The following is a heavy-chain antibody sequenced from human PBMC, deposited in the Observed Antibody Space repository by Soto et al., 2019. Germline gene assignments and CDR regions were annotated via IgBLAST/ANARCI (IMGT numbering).Heavy chain of an antibody. CDR1: GYTLTIYT. V-gene: IGHV1-3*01. D-gene: IGHD1-26*01. CDR3: ARDDSGFSGSHYIDYFNY. J-gene: IGHJ4*02. CDR2: INSGNGNT. Sequence: ASVKVSCKASGYTLTIYTMHWVRQAPGQRLEWMGWINSGNGNTKYLQNFQGRVTFTRDTSAGTVYMQLSSLTSEDTAVYYCARDDSGFSGSHYIDYFNYWGQGALVTVSS.